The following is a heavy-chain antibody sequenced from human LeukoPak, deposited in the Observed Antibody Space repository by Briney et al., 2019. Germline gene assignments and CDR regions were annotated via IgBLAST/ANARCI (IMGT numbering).Heavy chain of an antibody. Sequence: GGSLRLSCAASGFIFSDYYMTWIRQAPGKGLEWVAHIDGRGDTILYADSVKGRFTISRDSAKNSLFLQMNSLRVEDTAVYYCAREDNVWNLLYNYYMDVWGKGTTVTVS. CDR2: IDGRGDTI. CDR1: GFIFSDYY. CDR3: AREDNVWNLLYNYYMDV. V-gene: IGHV3-11*01. J-gene: IGHJ6*03. D-gene: IGHD1-1*01.